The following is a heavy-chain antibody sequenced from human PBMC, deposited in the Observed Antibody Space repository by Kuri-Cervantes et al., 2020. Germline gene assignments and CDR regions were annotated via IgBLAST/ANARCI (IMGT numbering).Heavy chain of an antibody. CDR3: ARNVAAAGSDAFDI. V-gene: IGHV4-38-2*01. J-gene: IGHJ3*02. D-gene: IGHD6-13*01. Sequence: SQTLSLTCAVSGYSINIGYHWGWIRQPPGKGLEWIGSIYYSGSTYYNPSLKSRVTISVDTSKNQFSLKLGSVTAADTAVYYCARNVAAAGSDAFDIWGQGTMVTVSS. CDR1: GYSINIGYH. CDR2: IYYSGST.